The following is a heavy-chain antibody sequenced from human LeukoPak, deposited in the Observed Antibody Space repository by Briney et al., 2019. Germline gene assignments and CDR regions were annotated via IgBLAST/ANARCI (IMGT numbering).Heavy chain of an antibody. J-gene: IGHJ4*02. CDR3: VRGQLWSYYHDY. D-gene: IGHD3-16*01. Sequence: GGSLRLSCAASGFTFDDYAMNWVRQAPGKGLEWVSVISTSGSGTYYADSVKGRFTISRDNAKNTVYLEMNSLRAEDTAVYYCVRGQLWSYYHDYWGQGTLVTVSS. V-gene: IGHV3-23*01. CDR2: ISTSGSGT. CDR1: GFTFDDYA.